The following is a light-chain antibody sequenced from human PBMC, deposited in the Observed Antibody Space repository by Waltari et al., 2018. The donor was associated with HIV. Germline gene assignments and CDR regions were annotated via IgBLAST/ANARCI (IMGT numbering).Light chain of an antibody. Sequence: VVVTQSPLSLPVSLGQPDSISCNSSQSLLYSDGNTYLNWFHQRPGQSPRRLIFRVSNRDSGVPDRFSGSGSGTEFTLKISRVEAEDVGVYYCMQGTHWPITFGQGTRLEIK. J-gene: IGKJ5*01. CDR2: RVS. CDR1: QSLLYSDGNTY. V-gene: IGKV2-30*01. CDR3: MQGTHWPIT.